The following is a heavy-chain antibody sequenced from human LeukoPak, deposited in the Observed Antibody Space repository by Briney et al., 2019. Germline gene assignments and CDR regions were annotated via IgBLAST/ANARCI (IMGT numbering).Heavy chain of an antibody. V-gene: IGHV3-23*01. CDR1: GFIFSSYA. CDR2: ISGSGGST. Sequence: PGGSLRLSCAASGFIFSSYAMSWVRQAPEKGLEWVSGISGSGGSTYYADSVKGRFTISRDSSKNTLYLQMNSLRAEDTAVYFCAGGRGLDKDYYYYGMDVWGQGTTVTVSS. D-gene: IGHD2-15*01. J-gene: IGHJ6*02. CDR3: AGGRGLDKDYYYYGMDV.